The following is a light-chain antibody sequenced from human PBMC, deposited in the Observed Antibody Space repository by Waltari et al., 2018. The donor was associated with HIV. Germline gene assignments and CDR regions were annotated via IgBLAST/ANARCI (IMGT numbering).Light chain of an antibody. V-gene: IGKV3-11*01. CDR2: DAS. CDR3: QQRSSWPLT. CDR1: QSVSSY. Sequence: EIVLTQSPATLSLSPGERVTLFCRASQSVSSYLAWYQQKPGQAPTLVIYDASSRATGIPARFSGSGSGTDFTLTISRLEPEDFAVYYCQQRSSWPLTFGGGIKVEIK. J-gene: IGKJ4*01.